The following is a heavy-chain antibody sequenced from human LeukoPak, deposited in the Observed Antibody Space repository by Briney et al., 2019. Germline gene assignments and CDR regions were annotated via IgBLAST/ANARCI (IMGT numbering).Heavy chain of an antibody. CDR2: IYGSGST. D-gene: IGHD4-17*01. V-gene: IGHV4-59*10. J-gene: IGHJ4*02. CDR1: GGSFSGYY. Sequence: PSETLSLTCAVYGGSFSGYYWSWIRQPAGKGLEWIGRIYGSGSTDYNPSLKSRVTMSLDTSKNQFSLKLSSVTAADTAIYYCARGSGSSTVTPFDYWGQGTLVTVSS. CDR3: ARGSGSSTVTPFDY.